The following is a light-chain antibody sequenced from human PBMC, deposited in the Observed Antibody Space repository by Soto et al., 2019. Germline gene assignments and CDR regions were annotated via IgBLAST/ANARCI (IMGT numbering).Light chain of an antibody. CDR3: QVWDSSSVPHV. Sequence: SYELTQPPSVSVAPGQTARITCGGDNVGSKTAHWYQQKPGQAPVLVVYDDSDRPSGIPERFFGSNSGNTATLTISRVEDGDEADYYCQVWDSSSVPHVFGSGNKVTV. J-gene: IGLJ1*01. V-gene: IGLV3-21*02. CDR2: DDS. CDR1: NVGSKT.